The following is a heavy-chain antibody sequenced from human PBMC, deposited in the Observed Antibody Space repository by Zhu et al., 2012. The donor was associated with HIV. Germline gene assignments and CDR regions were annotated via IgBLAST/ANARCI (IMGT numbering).Heavy chain of an antibody. J-gene: IGHJ6*02. D-gene: IGHD3-3*01. CDR3: AREVGAVGGXVYHYGMDV. Sequence: QVQLQESGPGLVKPSETLSLTCTVSGGSISNYYWSWIRQPAGKGLEWIGRIYTSGSTNYNPSLKSRVTMSVDTSKKQFSLKLSSVTAADTAVYYCAREVGAVGGXVYHYGMDVWGPRDHGHRSP. CDR1: GGSISNYY. V-gene: IGHV4-4*07. CDR2: IYTSGST.